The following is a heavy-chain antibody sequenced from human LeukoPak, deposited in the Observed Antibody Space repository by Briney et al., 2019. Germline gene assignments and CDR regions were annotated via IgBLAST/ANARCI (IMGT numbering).Heavy chain of an antibody. V-gene: IGHV3-11*01. CDR1: EFTFSDYY. Sequence: GGSLRLSCAASEFTFSDYYMSWIRQVPGKGLEWVSYISGSSNTMYYANSVKGRFTISRDNAKNLLYLQMNSLRAEDTAVYYWAREGGNWGEGYFDYWGQGTLVTVSS. J-gene: IGHJ4*02. CDR2: ISGSSNTM. CDR3: AREGGNWGEGYFDY. D-gene: IGHD7-27*01.